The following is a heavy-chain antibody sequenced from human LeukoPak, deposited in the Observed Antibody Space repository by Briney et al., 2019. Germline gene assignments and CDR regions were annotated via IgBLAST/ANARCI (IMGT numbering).Heavy chain of an antibody. D-gene: IGHD1-14*01. CDR1: GRSISSSSYY. CDR2: IYYSGST. Sequence: PSETLSLTCTVSGRSISSSSYYWGWIRHPPGKGLEWIGSIYYSGSTYYNPSRKSLVTISVDTPKNPLSLKLSSVTAADTAVYYCARHSYRGLQDYWGQGTLVTVSS. CDR3: ARHSYRGLQDY. J-gene: IGHJ4*02. V-gene: IGHV4-39*01.